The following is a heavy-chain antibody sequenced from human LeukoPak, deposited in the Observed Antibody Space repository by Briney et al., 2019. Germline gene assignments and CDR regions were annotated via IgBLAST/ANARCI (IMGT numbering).Heavy chain of an antibody. CDR3: AGSGATSDYGGKRRNPHHYYYYYMDV. J-gene: IGHJ6*03. D-gene: IGHD4-23*01. CDR2: ITSTSSTI. Sequence: PGGSLRLSCAASGFTFSDYYMSWVRQAPGQGLEWISFITSTSSTIYYADSVRGRFTISRDNAKSSLYLQLDSLRAEDTAVYYCAGSGATSDYGGKRRNPHHYYYYYMDVWGKGTTVTVSS. V-gene: IGHV3-11*04. CDR1: GFTFSDYY.